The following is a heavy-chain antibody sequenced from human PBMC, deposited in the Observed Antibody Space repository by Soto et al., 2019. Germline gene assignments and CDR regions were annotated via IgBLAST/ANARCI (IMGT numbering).Heavy chain of an antibody. CDR2: ISSSSSYI. D-gene: IGHD6-13*01. CDR3: ARARIAAAGPQPDAFDI. V-gene: IGHV3-21*01. Sequence: KPGGSLRLSCAASGFTFSSYSMNWVRQAPGKGLEWVSSISSSSSYIYYADSVKGRFTISRDNAKNSLYLQMNSLRAEDTAVYYCARARIAAAGPQPDAFDIWGQGTMVTVSS. CDR1: GFTFSSYS. J-gene: IGHJ3*02.